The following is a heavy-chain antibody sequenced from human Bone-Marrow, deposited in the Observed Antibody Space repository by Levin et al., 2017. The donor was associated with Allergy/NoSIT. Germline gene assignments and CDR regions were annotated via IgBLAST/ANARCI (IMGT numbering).Heavy chain of an antibody. V-gene: IGHV4-39*01. CDR2: VYYNGRV. Sequence: PSETLSLTCTGSGGSISSANNYWGWVRQPPGEGLEWIGSVYYNGRVSYNPSLKSRVTISVDTSNNQFSLKVSSVTAADTAVYYCARLGGGDWKLDSWGQGTLVTVTS. D-gene: IGHD2-21*02. J-gene: IGHJ5*01. CDR1: GGSISSANNY. CDR3: ARLGGGDWKLDS.